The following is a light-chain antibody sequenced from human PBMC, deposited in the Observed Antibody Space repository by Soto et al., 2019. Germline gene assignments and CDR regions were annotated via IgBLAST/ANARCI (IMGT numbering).Light chain of an antibody. CDR2: DVS. Sequence: EIRMSQSPSSLSASVGDRVTITCRASQNVERWLAWYQQKPGKAPNLLISDVSTLERGVPSRFSGSGSSTEFTLTICGLQPDDLPTYYCPQSKDSMWTSAEGTKVDIK. CDR1: QNVERW. V-gene: IGKV1-5*01. J-gene: IGKJ1*01. CDR3: PQSKDSMWT.